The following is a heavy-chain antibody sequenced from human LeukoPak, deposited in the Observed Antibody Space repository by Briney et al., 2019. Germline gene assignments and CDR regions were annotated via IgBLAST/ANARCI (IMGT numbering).Heavy chain of an antibody. J-gene: IGHJ4*02. D-gene: IGHD3-10*01. CDR1: GYTFTSYG. CDR2: ISAYNGNT. CDR3: AVSKVYGSGTSNFFDY. V-gene: IGHV1-18*01. Sequence: GASVKVSCKASGYTFTSYGISWVRQAPGQGLEWMGWISAYNGNTNYAQKLQGRVTMTTDTSTSTAYMELRSLRSDDTAVYHCAVSKVYGSGTSNFFDYWGQGTLVTVSS.